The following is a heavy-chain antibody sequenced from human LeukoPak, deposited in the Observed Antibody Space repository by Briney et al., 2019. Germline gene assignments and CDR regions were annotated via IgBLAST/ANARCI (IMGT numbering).Heavy chain of an antibody. Sequence: GGSLRLSCAASGFTFSTYAMSWVRQAPGKGLEWVAVIWYDGSNKKYADSVKGRFTISRDSSKNTLFLQMNSLRADDTAVYYCARGYDYGDFDYWGQGTLVTVSS. J-gene: IGHJ4*02. CDR3: ARGYDYGDFDY. D-gene: IGHD4-17*01. V-gene: IGHV3-33*08. CDR1: GFTFSTYA. CDR2: IWYDGSNK.